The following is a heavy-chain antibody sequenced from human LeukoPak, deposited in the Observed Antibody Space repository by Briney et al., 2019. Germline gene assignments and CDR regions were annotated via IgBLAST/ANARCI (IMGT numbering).Heavy chain of an antibody. CDR1: GFTFSDYE. CDR2: ISSSASII. J-gene: IGHJ4*02. Sequence: GGSLRLSCAASGFTFSDYEMNWVRQAPGKGLEWVSYISSSASIIYYSDSVKGRFTISRDNSKNTLYLQMNSLRVEDTAVYYCARVGSGSYYNSFDYWGQGTLVTVSS. V-gene: IGHV3-48*03. CDR3: ARVGSGSYYNSFDY. D-gene: IGHD3-10*01.